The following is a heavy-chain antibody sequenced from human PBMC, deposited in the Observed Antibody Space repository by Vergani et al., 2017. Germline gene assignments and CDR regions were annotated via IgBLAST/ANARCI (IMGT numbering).Heavy chain of an antibody. Sequence: QVQLVQSGAEVKKPGASVKVSCKASGYTFTSYGISWVRQAPGQGLEWMGWISAYNGNTNYAQKLQGRVTLTTDTSTSTAYMELRSMRSDDTAVYYCARDEGYCSSTSCYYYYMDVWGKGTTVTVSS. CDR2: ISAYNGNT. CDR3: ARDEGYCSSTSCYYYYMDV. D-gene: IGHD2-2*01. J-gene: IGHJ6*03. V-gene: IGHV1-18*01. CDR1: GYTFTSYG.